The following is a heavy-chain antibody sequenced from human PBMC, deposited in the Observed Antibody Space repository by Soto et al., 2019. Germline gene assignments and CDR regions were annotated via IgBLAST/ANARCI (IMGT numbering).Heavy chain of an antibody. J-gene: IGHJ6*02. Sequence: PGESLKISGKGSGYSFTSYWIGWVRQMPGKGLEWMGIIYPGDSDTRYSPSFQGQVTISADKSISTAYLQWSSLKASDTAMYYCASQYSSGDYYSYSGMDVWGQATTVTVSS. D-gene: IGHD6-25*01. CDR1: GYSFTSYW. CDR2: IYPGDSDT. CDR3: ASQYSSGDYYSYSGMDV. V-gene: IGHV5-51*01.